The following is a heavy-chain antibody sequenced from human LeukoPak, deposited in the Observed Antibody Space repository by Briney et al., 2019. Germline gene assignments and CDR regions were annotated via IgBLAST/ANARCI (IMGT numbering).Heavy chain of an antibody. V-gene: IGHV4-31*03. CDR3: AREVVVVAATKDYYYYGMDV. D-gene: IGHD2-15*01. CDR2: IYYSGST. CDR1: GGSISGGGYY. Sequence: SDTLSLTCTVSGGSISGGGYYWSWIRQHPGKGLEWIGYIYYSGSTYYNPSLKSRVTISVDTSKNQFSLKLSSVTAADTAVYYCAREVVVVAATKDYYYYGMDVWGQGTTVTVSS. J-gene: IGHJ6*02.